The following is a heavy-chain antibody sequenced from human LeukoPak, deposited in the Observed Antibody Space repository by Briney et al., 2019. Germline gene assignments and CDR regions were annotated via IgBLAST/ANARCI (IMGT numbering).Heavy chain of an antibody. Sequence: SVKVSCKASGGTFSSYAISWVRQAPGQGLEWMGGIIPIFGTANYAQKFQGRVTITTDESTSTAYMELSSLRSEDTAVYYCALYCSSTSCYPGVAFDIWGQGTMVTVSS. CDR3: ALYCSSTSCYPGVAFDI. CDR1: GGTFSSYA. J-gene: IGHJ3*02. CDR2: IIPIFGTA. V-gene: IGHV1-69*05. D-gene: IGHD2-2*01.